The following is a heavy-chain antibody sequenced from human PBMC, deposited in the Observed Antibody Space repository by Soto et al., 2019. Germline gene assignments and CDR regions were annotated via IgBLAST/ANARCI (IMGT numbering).Heavy chain of an antibody. D-gene: IGHD3-10*01. CDR2: IYHSGST. CDR1: GGSISSGGYS. Sequence: QLQLQESGSGLVKPSQTLSLTCAVSGGSISSGGYSWSWIRQPPGKGLEWIGYIYHSGSTYYNPSLKSRVTISVDRSKNQFSLKLSSVTAADTAVYYCARVRTMVRGWHWFDPWGQGTLVTVSS. V-gene: IGHV4-30-2*01. CDR3: ARVRTMVRGWHWFDP. J-gene: IGHJ5*02.